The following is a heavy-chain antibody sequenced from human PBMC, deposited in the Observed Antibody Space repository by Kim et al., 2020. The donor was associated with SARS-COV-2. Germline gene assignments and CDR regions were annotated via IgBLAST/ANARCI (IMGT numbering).Heavy chain of an antibody. V-gene: IGHV6-1*01. Sequence: SQTLSLTCAISGDSVSSNSAAWNWIRQSPSRGLEWLGRTYYRSKWYNDYAVSVKSRITINPYTSKNQFSLQLNSVTPEDTAVYYCPRETRRITIFGVVVLGMDVWGQGTTVTVSS. D-gene: IGHD3-3*01. J-gene: IGHJ6*02. CDR3: PRETRRITIFGVVVLGMDV. CDR2: TYYRSKWYN. CDR1: GDSVSSNSAA.